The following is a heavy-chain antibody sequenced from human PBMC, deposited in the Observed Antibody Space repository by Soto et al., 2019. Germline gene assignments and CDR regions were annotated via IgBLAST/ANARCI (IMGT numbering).Heavy chain of an antibody. V-gene: IGHV1-18*01. J-gene: IGHJ6*03. CDR1: GYTFTSYG. CDR2: ISAYNGNT. CDR3: ARAVTMVRGVINYYYYYMDV. D-gene: IGHD3-10*01. Sequence: ASVKVSCKASGYTFTSYGISWVRQAPGQGLEWMGWISAYNGNTKYAQKLQGRVTMTTDTSTSTAYMELRSLRSDDTAVYYCARAVTMVRGVINYYYYYMDVWGKGTTVTVSS.